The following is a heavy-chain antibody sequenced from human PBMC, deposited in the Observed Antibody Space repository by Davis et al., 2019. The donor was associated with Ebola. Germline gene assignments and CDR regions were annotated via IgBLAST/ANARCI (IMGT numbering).Heavy chain of an antibody. V-gene: IGHV3-21*01. D-gene: IGHD4-17*01. CDR3: AREGDEVTTDY. CDR2: ISSSSSYI. CDR1: GFTFSSYS. Sequence: GESLKISCAASGFTFSSYSMNWVRQAPGKGLEWVSSISSSSSYIYYADSVKGRFTISRDNAKNSLYLQMNSLRAEDTAVYYCAREGDEVTTDYWGQGTLVTVSS. J-gene: IGHJ4*02.